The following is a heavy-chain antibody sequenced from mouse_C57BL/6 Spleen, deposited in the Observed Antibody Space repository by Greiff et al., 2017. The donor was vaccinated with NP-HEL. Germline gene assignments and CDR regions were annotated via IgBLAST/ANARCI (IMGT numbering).Heavy chain of an antibody. J-gene: IGHJ2*01. D-gene: IGHD1-1*01. CDR2: INPNNGGT. CDR3: ASHYYGSTHLDY. Sequence: EVQLQQSGPELVKPGASVKISCKASGYTFTDYYMNWVKQSHGKSLEWIGYINPNNGGTSYNQKFKGKATLTVDKSSSTAYMELRSLTSEDSAVYYCASHYYGSTHLDYWGQGTTLTVSS. CDR1: GYTFTDYY. V-gene: IGHV1-26*01.